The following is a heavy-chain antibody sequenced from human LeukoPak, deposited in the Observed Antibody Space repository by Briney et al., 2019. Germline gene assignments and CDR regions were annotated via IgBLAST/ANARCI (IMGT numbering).Heavy chain of an antibody. CDR2: IYHSGST. Sequence: TLSLTCAVSGGSISSGDYSWSWIRQPPGKGLEWIGYIYHSGSTYYNPSLKSRVTISVDRSKNQFSLKLSSVTAADTAVYYCARVGYDDYYFDYWGPGTLVTVSS. CDR1: GGSISSGDYS. J-gene: IGHJ4*02. V-gene: IGHV4-30-2*01. CDR3: ARVGYDDYYFDY. D-gene: IGHD5-12*01.